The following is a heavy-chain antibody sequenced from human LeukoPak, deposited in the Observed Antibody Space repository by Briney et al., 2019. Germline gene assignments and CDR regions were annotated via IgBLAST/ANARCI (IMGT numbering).Heavy chain of an antibody. CDR2: ISSNGGST. CDR3: ARDPGIAVAAYFFDY. CDR1: GFTFSSYA. D-gene: IGHD6-19*01. V-gene: IGHV3-64*01. Sequence: GGSLRLSCAASGFTFSSYAMHWVRQAPGKGLEYVSAISSNGGSTYYANSVKGRFTISRDNSKNTLCLQMGSLRAEDMAVYYCARDPGIAVAAYFFDYWGQGTLVTVSS. J-gene: IGHJ4*02.